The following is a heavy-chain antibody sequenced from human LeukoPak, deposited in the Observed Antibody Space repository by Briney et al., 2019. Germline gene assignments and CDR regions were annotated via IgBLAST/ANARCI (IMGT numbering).Heavy chain of an antibody. D-gene: IGHD3-10*01. Sequence: PGASVKVSCKASGYTFTGYYMHWVRQAPGQGLEWMGWINPNSGSTNYAQKFQGRVTMTRDTSISTAYMELSRLRSDDTAVYYCARVLLAPTMVRGVNNRWFDPWGQGTLVTVSS. CDR3: ARVLLAPTMVRGVNNRWFDP. CDR1: GYTFTGYY. J-gene: IGHJ5*02. CDR2: INPNSGST. V-gene: IGHV1-2*02.